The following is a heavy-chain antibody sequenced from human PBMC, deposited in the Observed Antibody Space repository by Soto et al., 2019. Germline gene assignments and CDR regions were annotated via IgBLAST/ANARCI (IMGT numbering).Heavy chain of an antibody. CDR3: AKVADSIRFYFPMDV. D-gene: IGHD2-15*01. J-gene: IGHJ6*02. Sequence: EVQLLESGGGLVQPGGSLRLSCAASGFTFSSCAMSWVRQAPGRGLEWVSIIDGSGDGTYYADSVKDRFTFSRDNSKNTLYLQMNSLGAEDTAVYYCAKVADSIRFYFPMDVWGQGTTVTVSS. V-gene: IGHV3-23*01. CDR1: GFTFSSCA. CDR2: IDGSGDGT.